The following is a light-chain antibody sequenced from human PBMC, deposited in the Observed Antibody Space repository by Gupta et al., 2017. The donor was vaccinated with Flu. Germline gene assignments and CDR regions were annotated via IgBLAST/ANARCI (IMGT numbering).Light chain of an antibody. J-gene: IGKJ1*01. CDR1: QNIRNY. Sequence: DIQMTQSPSSLSASVGDRVTITCRASQNIRNYLNLYQQKPGKAPNLLIYAASSLQSGVPSRFSGSGSGTDFTLTISSLQPEYFAIYYCQQSYSPPQTFGQGTKVEIK. V-gene: IGKV1-39*01. CDR3: QQSYSPPQT. CDR2: AAS.